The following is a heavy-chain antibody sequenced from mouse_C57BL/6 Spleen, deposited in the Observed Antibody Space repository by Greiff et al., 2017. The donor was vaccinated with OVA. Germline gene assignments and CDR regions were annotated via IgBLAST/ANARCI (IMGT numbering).Heavy chain of an antibody. CDR2: IDPEDGET. Sequence: VQLQQSGAELVKPGASVKLSCTASGFNIKDYYMHWVKQRTEQGLEWIGRIDPEDGETKYAPKFQSKATITADTSSNTAYLQLSSLTSEDTDVYYCARGQLRPAMDYWGQGTSVTVSS. V-gene: IGHV14-2*01. CDR1: GFNIKDYY. D-gene: IGHD3-2*02. J-gene: IGHJ4*01. CDR3: ARGQLRPAMDY.